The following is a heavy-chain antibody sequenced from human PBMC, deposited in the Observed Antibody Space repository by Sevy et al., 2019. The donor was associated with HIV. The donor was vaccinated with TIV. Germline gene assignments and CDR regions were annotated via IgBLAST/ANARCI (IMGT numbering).Heavy chain of an antibody. D-gene: IGHD6-13*01. V-gene: IGHV3-9*01. CDR1: GFTFDDYA. CDR3: AKAGRGSIAAAWLDY. CDR2: ISWNSGSI. J-gene: IGHJ4*02. Sequence: GGSLRLSCAASGFTFDDYAMHWVRQAPGNGLEWVSGISWNSGSIGYADSVKGRFTISRDNAKNSLYLQMNSLRAEDTALYYCAKAGRGSIAAAWLDYWGQGTLVTVSS.